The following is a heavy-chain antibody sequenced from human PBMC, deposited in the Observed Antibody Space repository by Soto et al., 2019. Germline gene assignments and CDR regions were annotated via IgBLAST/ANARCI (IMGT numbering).Heavy chain of an antibody. J-gene: IGHJ5*02. CDR3: ARDPQLRYFDWLPNWFDP. CDR1: GFALCSNL. D-gene: IGHD3-9*01. V-gene: IGHV3-74*01. CDR2: INSDGSST. Sequence: GGSLRLTCEASGFALCSNLMHWVRQAPGKGLVWVSRINSDGSSTSYADSVKGRFTISRDNAKNTLYLQMNSLRAEDTAVYYCARDPQLRYFDWLPNWFDPWGQGTLVTVSS.